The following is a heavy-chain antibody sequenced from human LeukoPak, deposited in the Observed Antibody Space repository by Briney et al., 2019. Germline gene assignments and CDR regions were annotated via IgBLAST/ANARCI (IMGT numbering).Heavy chain of an antibody. D-gene: IGHD4-23*01. CDR1: GYTFSING. CDR2: ISVYNGNT. J-gene: IGHJ4*02. Sequence: ASVKVSCKASGYTFSINGFSWVRQAPGQGLEWMGWISVYNGNTNYAQKFQGRVTMTTDTSTSTAHMELRSLRSDDTAVYYCARQGYSGHSQGAADYWGQGTLVTVSS. CDR3: ARQGYSGHSQGAADY. V-gene: IGHV1-18*01.